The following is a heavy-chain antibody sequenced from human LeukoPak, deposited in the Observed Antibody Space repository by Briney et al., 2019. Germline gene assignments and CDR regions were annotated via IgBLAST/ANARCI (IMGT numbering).Heavy chain of an antibody. D-gene: IGHD4-17*01. CDR2: IYYSGST. J-gene: IGHJ4*02. Sequence: KPSETLSLTCTVSGGSISSSSYYWGWIRQPPGKGLEWIGSIYYSGSTNDNPSLKSRVTISVDTSRNQFSLKLSSVTAADTAVYYCARRNYGDYDHYFDYWGQGTLVTVSS. CDR1: GGSISSSSYY. CDR3: ARRNYGDYDHYFDY. V-gene: IGHV4-39*07.